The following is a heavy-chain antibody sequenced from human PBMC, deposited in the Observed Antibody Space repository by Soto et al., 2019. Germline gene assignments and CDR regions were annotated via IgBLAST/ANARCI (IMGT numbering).Heavy chain of an antibody. V-gene: IGHV1-18*01. CDR3: ARVRQLGGYCYYYMDV. CDR1: GYTFTNYG. J-gene: IGHJ6*03. D-gene: IGHD6-6*01. Sequence: QVQLLQSGAEVKKPGASVKVSCKASGYTFTNYGITWVRQAPGQGLAWMGWISAYNGDTHYTQRLQGRVTMTTDTSTSTAYMELRGLRSDDTAVDYCARVRQLGGYCYYYMDVGGKGTTVTVSS. CDR2: ISAYNGDT.